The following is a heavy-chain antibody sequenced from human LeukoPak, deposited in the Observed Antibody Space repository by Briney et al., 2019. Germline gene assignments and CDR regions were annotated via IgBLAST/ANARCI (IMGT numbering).Heavy chain of an antibody. Sequence: GESLQISWQGSGYSFTTYWIGWVRQMPGKGLECMGIIYPGDSDTRYSPSFQGQVTISADKSINTAYLQWSSLKASDTAMYYCARLGTYWSNYYFEYWGQGTLVTVSS. CDR2: IYPGDSDT. V-gene: IGHV5-51*01. CDR1: GYSFTTYW. D-gene: IGHD3-10*01. J-gene: IGHJ4*02. CDR3: ARLGTYWSNYYFEY.